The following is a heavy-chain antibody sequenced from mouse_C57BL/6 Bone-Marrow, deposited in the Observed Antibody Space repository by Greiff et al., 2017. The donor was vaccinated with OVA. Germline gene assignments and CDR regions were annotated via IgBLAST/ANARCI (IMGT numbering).Heavy chain of an antibody. CDR1: GYTFTDYY. V-gene: IGHV1-84*01. Sequence: LQESGPELVKPGASVKISCKASGYTFTDYYINWVKQRPGQGLEWIGWIYPGSGNTKYDEQFKGKATLTVDTSSSTSYMQLSSLTSEDSAVYFCAREDWDYFDYWGQGTTLTVSS. D-gene: IGHD4-1*01. J-gene: IGHJ2*01. CDR2: IYPGSGNT. CDR3: AREDWDYFDY.